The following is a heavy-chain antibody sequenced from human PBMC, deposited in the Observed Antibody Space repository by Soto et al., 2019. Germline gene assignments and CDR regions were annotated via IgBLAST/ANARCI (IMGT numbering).Heavy chain of an antibody. CDR1: GGSISSGGYY. V-gene: IGHV4-31*03. CDR2: IYYSGST. J-gene: IGHJ3*02. Sequence: SETLSLTCTVSGGSISSGGYYWSWIRQHPGKGLEWIGYIYYSGSTYYNPSLKSRVTISVDTSKNQFSLKLSSVTAADTAVYYCARDLLDYYDSSGYYPGAFDIWGQGTMVTVSS. D-gene: IGHD3-22*01. CDR3: ARDLLDYYDSSGYYPGAFDI.